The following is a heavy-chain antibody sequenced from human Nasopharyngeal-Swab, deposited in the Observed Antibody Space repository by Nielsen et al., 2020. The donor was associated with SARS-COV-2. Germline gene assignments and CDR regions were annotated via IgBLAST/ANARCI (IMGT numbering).Heavy chain of an antibody. CDR2: INAGNGNT. Sequence: ASVKVSCKASGYTFTSYAMHWVRQAPGQRLEWMGWINAGNGNTKYSQKFQGRVTITRDTSASTAYMELRSLRSDDTAVYYCARVVPRGAFDIWGQGTMVTVSS. D-gene: IGHD2-2*01. V-gene: IGHV1-3*01. CDR3: ARVVPRGAFDI. J-gene: IGHJ3*02. CDR1: GYTFTSYA.